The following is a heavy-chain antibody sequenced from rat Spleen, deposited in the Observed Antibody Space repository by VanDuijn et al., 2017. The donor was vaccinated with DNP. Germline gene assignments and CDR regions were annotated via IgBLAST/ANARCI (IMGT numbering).Heavy chain of an antibody. J-gene: IGHJ2*01. CDR3: ARWNSGHFDY. Sequence: EVQLVESGGDLVQPGRSLKLFCAASGFTFSDYYMAWIRQAPTMGLEWVAYIRYDGGSTKYGESVKGRFTISRDNAKNTLYLQMSSLRSEDMATYYCARWNSGHFDYWGQGVMVTVSS. CDR2: IRYDGGST. CDR1: GFTFSDYY. D-gene: IGHD4-3*01. V-gene: IGHV5-22*01.